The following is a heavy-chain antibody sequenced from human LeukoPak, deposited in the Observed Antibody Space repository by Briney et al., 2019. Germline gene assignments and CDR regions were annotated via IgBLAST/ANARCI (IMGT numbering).Heavy chain of an antibody. CDR1: GYSISSGYY. CDR2: IYHSGYT. D-gene: IGHD3-16*01. V-gene: IGHV4-38-2*02. J-gene: IGHJ4*02. Sequence: SETLSFTCNVSGYSISSGYYWAWIRQAPGKGLEWIGSIYHSGYTHYNPSLKGRVTISVDTSKNDFSLKLSSVAAADTAIYYCARDMNPTHYFDYWGQGTLVTVSS. CDR3: ARDMNPTHYFDY.